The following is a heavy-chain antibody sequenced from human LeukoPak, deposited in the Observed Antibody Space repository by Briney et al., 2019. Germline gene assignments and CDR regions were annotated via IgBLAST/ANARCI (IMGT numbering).Heavy chain of an antibody. CDR3: ARGVARVAAAGIGY. CDR1: GGSISSGSYY. CDR2: IYTSGST. J-gene: IGHJ4*02. Sequence: SETLSLTCTVSGGSISSGSYYWSWIRQPAGKGLEWIGRIYTSGSTNYNPSLKSRVTISVDTSKNQFSLKLSSVTAADTAVYYCARGVARVAAAGIGYWGQGTLVTVSS. D-gene: IGHD6-13*01. V-gene: IGHV4-61*02.